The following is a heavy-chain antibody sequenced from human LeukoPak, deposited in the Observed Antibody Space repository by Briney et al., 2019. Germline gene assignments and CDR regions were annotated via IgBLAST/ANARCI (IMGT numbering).Heavy chain of an antibody. D-gene: IGHD3-3*01. V-gene: IGHV3-21*01. J-gene: IGHJ4*02. CDR2: ISSSSSYI. Sequence: PGGSLRLSCAASGFTFSSYSMNWVRQAPGKGLEWVSSISSSSSYIYYADSVKGRFTISRDNAKNSLYLQMNSLRAEDTAVYYCATTYYDLWSGSPPYYFDYWGQGTLVTVSS. CDR1: GFTFSSYS. CDR3: ATTYYDLWSGSPPYYFDY.